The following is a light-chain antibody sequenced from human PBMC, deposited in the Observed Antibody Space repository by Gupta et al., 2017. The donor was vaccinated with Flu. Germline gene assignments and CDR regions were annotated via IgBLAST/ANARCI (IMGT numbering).Light chain of an antibody. CDR3: SSYTSSSNPWV. CDR2: EVS. J-gene: IGLJ3*02. Sequence: QSALTQPVSVSGSPGPSITISCTGTSSDVGGYNYVSWYQQHPGKAPKLMIYEVSNRPSGVSNRFSGSKSGNTASLTIAGLQAEEEADYYCSSYTSSSNPWVFGGGTKLTVL. V-gene: IGLV2-14*01. CDR1: SSDVGGYNY.